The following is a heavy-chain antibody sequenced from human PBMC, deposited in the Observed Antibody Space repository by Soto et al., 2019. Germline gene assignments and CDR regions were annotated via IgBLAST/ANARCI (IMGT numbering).Heavy chain of an antibody. D-gene: IGHD3-16*01. CDR2: LSYAGDT. J-gene: IGHJ6*03. Sequence: EVQLVESGGGLVQPGGSLRLSCAASGFTLSTYDMHWVRQATGKGLEWVAALSYAGDTYYPGSVKGRFTVSRESAKNSLYLQINGLTAGNTAVYYCAKGPHSAWGYYTMAVWAKGPRSPSP. V-gene: IGHV3-13*01. CDR3: AKGPHSAWGYYTMAV. CDR1: GFTLSTYD.